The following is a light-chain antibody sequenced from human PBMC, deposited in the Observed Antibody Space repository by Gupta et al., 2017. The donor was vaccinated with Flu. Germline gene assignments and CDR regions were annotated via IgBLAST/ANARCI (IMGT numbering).Light chain of an antibody. CDR2: EAS. V-gene: IGKV3-11*01. CDR3: KQRRSWPYT. CDR1: QNVSSY. J-gene: IGKJ5*01. Sequence: VFTQSPATLSLSPGERATLPCRASQNVSSYLAWYQQRPDQAPRRLIYEASNRATGIPARFSGSGSGTNFTLNISSVEPEDVAVYYCKQRRSWPYTFGQGTRLE.